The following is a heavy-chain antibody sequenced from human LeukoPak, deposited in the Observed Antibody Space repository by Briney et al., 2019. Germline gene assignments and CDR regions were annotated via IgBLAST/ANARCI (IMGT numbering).Heavy chain of an antibody. CDR1: GDSISSYY. V-gene: IGHV4-59*01. CDR2: IYHSGST. D-gene: IGHD6-13*01. J-gene: IGHJ4*02. CDR3: ATGYSSTWYYFDD. Sequence: PSETLSLTCTVSGDSISSYYWSWIRQPPGKGLAWIGYIYHSGSTNYNPSPKSRVTISADTSKDQFSLKLASVTAADTAVYYCATGYSSTWYYFDDWGQGTLVTVSS.